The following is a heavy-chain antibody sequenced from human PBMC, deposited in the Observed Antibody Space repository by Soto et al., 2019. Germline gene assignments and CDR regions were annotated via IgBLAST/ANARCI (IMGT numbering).Heavy chain of an antibody. Sequence: SETLSLTCTVSGCSVSSSDYYWSWIRQHPGKGLEWIGYIYYSGSAYYNPSLKSRVTISVDTSKNQFSLKLTSVTAADTAVYYCAREVSPNSRGWYTVLVRWFDPWGQGTLVTVSS. D-gene: IGHD6-19*01. V-gene: IGHV4-31*03. CDR2: IYYSGSA. J-gene: IGHJ5*02. CDR1: GCSVSSSDYY. CDR3: AREVSPNSRGWYTVLVRWFDP.